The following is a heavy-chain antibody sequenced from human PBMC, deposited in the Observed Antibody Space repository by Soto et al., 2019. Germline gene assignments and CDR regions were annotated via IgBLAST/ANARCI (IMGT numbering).Heavy chain of an antibody. CDR3: ARDLWGYCGTDCYPLDV. D-gene: IGHD2-21*02. CDR1: GGSTSRYY. J-gene: IGHJ6*02. Sequence: PSETLSLTCTVSGGSTSRYYWSWIRQPPGKGLEWIGYMYNTGSTVYNPPFKSRVTISVDTSKNQFSLKLNSVTAADTAVYYCARDLWGYCGTDCYPLDVWGQGTTVTVSS. V-gene: IGHV4-59*01. CDR2: MYNTGST.